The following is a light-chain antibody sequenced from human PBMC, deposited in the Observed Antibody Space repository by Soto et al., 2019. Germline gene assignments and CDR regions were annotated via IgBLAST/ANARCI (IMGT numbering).Light chain of an antibody. V-gene: IGLV2-14*01. CDR1: SSDIGPYNY. CDR2: EVS. J-gene: IGLJ1*01. CDR3: SSYTTSTTYV. Sequence: QSVLTQPASVSGSPGQSITISCTGTSSDIGPYNYVSWYQQLPGKAPKLLIFEVSNRPSGVSTRFSGSKSGNTASLIISGLQAEDEADYYCSSYTTSTTYVFGSGTKVTV.